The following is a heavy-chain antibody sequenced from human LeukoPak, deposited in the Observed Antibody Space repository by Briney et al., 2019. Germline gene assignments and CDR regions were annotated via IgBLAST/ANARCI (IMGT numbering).Heavy chain of an antibody. J-gene: IGHJ4*02. V-gene: IGHV3-23*01. CDR1: GFTFSSYS. Sequence: PGGSLRLSCAASGFTFSSYSMNWVRQAPGKGLEWVSSITSSGAATYYADSVKGRFTISRDNSDNTLYLQMNSLRAEDTAVYYCAKDRPNYYGSNGHYYKLNGDCWGQGTLVTVSS. CDR3: AKDRPNYYGSNGHYYKLNGDC. D-gene: IGHD3-22*01. CDR2: ITSSGAAT.